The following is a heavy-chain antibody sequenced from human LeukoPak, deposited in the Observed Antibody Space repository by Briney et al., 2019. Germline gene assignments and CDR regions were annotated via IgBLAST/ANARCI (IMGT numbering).Heavy chain of an antibody. CDR2: IYYSGST. CDR1: DGSITNYD. D-gene: IGHD6-19*01. V-gene: IGHV4-59*12. CDR3: AREQWPNWFDP. J-gene: IGHJ5*02. Sequence: SETLSLTCTVSDGSITNYDWSWVRQPPGKGLEWIGYIYYSGSTNYNPSLKSRVTISVDTSKNQFSLKLSSVTAADTAVYYCAREQWPNWFDPWGQGTLVTVSS.